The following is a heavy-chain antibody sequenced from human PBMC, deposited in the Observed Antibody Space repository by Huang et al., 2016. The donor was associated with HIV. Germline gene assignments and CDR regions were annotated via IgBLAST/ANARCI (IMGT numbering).Heavy chain of an antibody. CDR3: ARGRTRSSLYDSYYGLDV. Sequence: QVQLVQSGAEVKKPGSSVKVSCKASGGTFSTYPISWVRQAPGQGLEWMGGIIPIFGTANYARNVQGTVTITADEFTGTAYMELSGLRSEDTALYYCARGRTRSSLYDSYYGLDVWGQGTTVTVSS. V-gene: IGHV1-69*01. J-gene: IGHJ6*02. CDR1: GGTFSTYP. D-gene: IGHD6-6*01. CDR2: IIPIFGTA.